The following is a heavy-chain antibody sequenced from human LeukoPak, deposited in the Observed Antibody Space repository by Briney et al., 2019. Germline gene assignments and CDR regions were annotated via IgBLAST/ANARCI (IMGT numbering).Heavy chain of an antibody. CDR1: GYTFTGYY. J-gene: IGHJ5*02. Sequence: ASVKVSCKASGYTFTGYYMHWVRQAPGQGLEWMGWINPNSGGTNYAQKFQGRVTMTRDTSISTAYMELSRLRSDDTAVYYCATALWFGELDWFDPWGQGTLVTVSS. D-gene: IGHD3-10*01. CDR2: INPNSGGT. CDR3: ATALWFGELDWFDP. V-gene: IGHV1-2*02.